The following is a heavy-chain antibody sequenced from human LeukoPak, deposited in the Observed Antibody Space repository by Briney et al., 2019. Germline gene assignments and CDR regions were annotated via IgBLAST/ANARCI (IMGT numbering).Heavy chain of an antibody. Sequence: SETLSLTCTVSGGSLRSSVYYWAWIRQTPGKGLEWFGNVYYTGSTYYNPSLKSRVTISIDTSKNKFSLKLSSVTAADTAVYYCARAQYFKIFGVVTPRRGGNDAFDIWGQGTMVTVSS. V-gene: IGHV4-39*07. CDR2: VYYTGST. CDR3: ARAQYFKIFGVVTPRRGGNDAFDI. D-gene: IGHD3-3*01. CDR1: GGSLRSSVYY. J-gene: IGHJ3*02.